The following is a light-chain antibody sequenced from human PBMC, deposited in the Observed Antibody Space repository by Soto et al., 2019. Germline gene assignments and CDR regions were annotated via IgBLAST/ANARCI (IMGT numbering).Light chain of an antibody. CDR1: QSVRSY. CDR3: QQRSNWPLT. CDR2: DAS. J-gene: IGKJ4*01. Sequence: EIVLTQSPATLSLSPGERATLSCRASQSVRSYLAWYQQKIGQAPRLLIYDASNRASGIPARFSGSGSGTDLTLTISSLEPEDFAVYYYQQRSNWPLTFGGGTKVEIK. V-gene: IGKV3-11*01.